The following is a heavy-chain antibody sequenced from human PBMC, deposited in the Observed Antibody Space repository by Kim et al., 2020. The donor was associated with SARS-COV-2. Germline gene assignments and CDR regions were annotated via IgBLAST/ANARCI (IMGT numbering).Heavy chain of an antibody. J-gene: IGHJ4*02. CDR2: IIPIFGTA. CDR1: GGTFSSYA. V-gene: IGHV1-69*13. Sequence: SVKVSCKASGGTFSSYAISWVRQAPGQGLEWMGGIIPIFGTANYAQKFQGRVTITADESTSTAYMELSSLRSEDTAVYYCARDFGYSSGWYYFDYWGQGTLVTVSS. D-gene: IGHD6-19*01. CDR3: ARDFGYSSGWYYFDY.